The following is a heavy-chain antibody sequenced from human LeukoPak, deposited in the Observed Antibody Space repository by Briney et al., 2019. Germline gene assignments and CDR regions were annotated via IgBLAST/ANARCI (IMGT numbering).Heavy chain of an antibody. V-gene: IGHV3-21*01. D-gene: IGHD3-22*01. CDR3: ARTPFPMSHSSGYVDY. Sequence: PGGSLRLSCAASGFTFSSYSMNWVRQAPGKGLEWVSSISSSSYIYYADSVKGRFTISRDNAKNSLYLQMNSLRAEDTAVYYCARTPFPMSHSSGYVDYWGQGTLVTVSP. CDR2: ISSSSYI. J-gene: IGHJ4*02. CDR1: GFTFSSYS.